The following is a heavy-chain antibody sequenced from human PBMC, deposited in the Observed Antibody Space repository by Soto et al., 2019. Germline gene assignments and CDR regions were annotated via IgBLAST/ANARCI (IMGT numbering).Heavy chain of an antibody. V-gene: IGHV3-9*01. CDR3: AKDGLSIPLYYLDY. Sequence: EVQLVESGGGLVQPGRSLRLSCAASGVTFDDYAMHWVRQAPGKGLEWVSGISWNSGSIGYADSVKGRFTISRDNAKISLYLPMNSLRAEDTALYYCAKDGLSIPLYYLDYWGQGTLVTVSS. CDR1: GVTFDDYA. D-gene: IGHD6-6*01. CDR2: ISWNSGSI. J-gene: IGHJ4*02.